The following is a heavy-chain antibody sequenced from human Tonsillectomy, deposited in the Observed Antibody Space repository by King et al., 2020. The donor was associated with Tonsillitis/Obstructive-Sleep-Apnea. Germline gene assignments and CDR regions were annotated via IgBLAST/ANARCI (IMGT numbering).Heavy chain of an antibody. CDR3: ARGRFVDDSRGYYYRYYYYYMDV. Sequence: QLVQSGAEVKKPGASVKVSCKASGYTFTSYDINWVRQAPGQGLEWMGWMNPNSGNTGYAQKFQGRVTMTRHTSISTAYMELSSLRSEDTAVYYCARGRFVDDSRGYYYRYYYYYMDVWGEGTTVTVSS. CDR1: GYTFTSYD. V-gene: IGHV1-8*01. D-gene: IGHD3-22*01. CDR2: MNPNSGNT. J-gene: IGHJ6*03.